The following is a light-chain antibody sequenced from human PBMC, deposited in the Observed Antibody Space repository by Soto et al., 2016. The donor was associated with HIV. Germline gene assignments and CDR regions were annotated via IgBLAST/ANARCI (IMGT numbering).Light chain of an antibody. CDR3: QQSSDTPRT. J-gene: IGKJ1*01. V-gene: IGKV1-39*01. CDR1: QGISNY. Sequence: DIQMTQSPSSLSASVGDRVTITCRASQGISNYVNWYQQKPGTAPKVLISSAYTLESGVSSRFSGSRSGAVFTLTISSLQPEXFGTYYCQQSSDTPRTFGQGTKVVI. CDR2: SAY.